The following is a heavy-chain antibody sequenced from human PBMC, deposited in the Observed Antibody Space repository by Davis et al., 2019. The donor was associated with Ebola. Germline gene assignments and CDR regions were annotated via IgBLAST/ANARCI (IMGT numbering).Heavy chain of an antibody. D-gene: IGHD4-17*01. CDR1: GYNFSSYW. CDR3: ARQGYGDYVEGLDAFDI. Sequence: GESLKISCKGSGYNFSSYWIAWVRQMPGKGLEWMGIIYPGDSDTAYSPSFEGQVTISVDKSISTAYLQWSSLKASDTAMYYCARQGYGDYVEGLDAFDIWGQGTVVAVSS. J-gene: IGHJ3*02. V-gene: IGHV5-51*01. CDR2: IYPGDSDT.